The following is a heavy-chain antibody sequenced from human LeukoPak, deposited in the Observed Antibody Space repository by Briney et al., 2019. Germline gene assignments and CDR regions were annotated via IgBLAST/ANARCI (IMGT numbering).Heavy chain of an antibody. V-gene: IGHV3-20*04. J-gene: IGHJ4*02. D-gene: IGHD7-27*01. CDR1: GFTFDDYG. Sequence: GGSLRLSCAASGFTFDDYGMSWVRQAPGKGLEWVSGINWNGGSTGYADSVKGRFTISRDNAKNSLYLQMNSLRAADTALYYCARGGRNWGIYCFDYWGQGTLVTVSS. CDR2: INWNGGST. CDR3: ARGGRNWGIYCFDY.